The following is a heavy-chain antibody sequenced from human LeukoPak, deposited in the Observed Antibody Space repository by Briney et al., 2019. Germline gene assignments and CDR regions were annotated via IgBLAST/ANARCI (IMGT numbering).Heavy chain of an antibody. J-gene: IGHJ4*02. CDR3: ARETIWFGELNFDY. V-gene: IGHV1-2*02. Sequence: PGGSLRLSCAASGFTFSSYGMHWVRQAPGQGLEWMGWINPNSGGTNYAQKFQGRVTMTRDTSISTAYMELSRLRSDDTAVYYCARETIWFGELNFDYWGQGTLVTVSS. D-gene: IGHD3-10*01. CDR2: INPNSGGT. CDR1: GFTFSSYG.